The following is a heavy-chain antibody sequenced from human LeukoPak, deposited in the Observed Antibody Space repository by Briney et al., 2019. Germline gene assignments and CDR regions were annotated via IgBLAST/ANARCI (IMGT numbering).Heavy chain of an antibody. CDR3: ARVAGSGSGRYYDY. D-gene: IGHD2-15*01. J-gene: IGHJ4*02. V-gene: IGHV3-74*01. CDR1: GFTFSSYW. Sequence: GGSLRLSCAASGFTFSSYWMHWVRQAPGKGLVWVSRINSDGSSTSYAGSVKGRFTISRDNAKNTLYLQMNSLRAEDTAVYYCARVAGSGSGRYYDYWGQGTLVTVSS. CDR2: INSDGSST.